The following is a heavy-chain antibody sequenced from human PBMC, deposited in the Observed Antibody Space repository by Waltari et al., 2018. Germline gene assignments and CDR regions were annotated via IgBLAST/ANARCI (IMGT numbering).Heavy chain of an antibody. CDR2: IIPIFCTA. CDR1: GGTFSSYA. J-gene: IGHJ4*02. Sequence: QVQLVQSGAEVKKPGSSVKVSCKASGGTFSSYAISWVRQAPGQGIEWMGGIIPIFCTANYAQKFQGGVTITADESTSTAYMELSSLRSEDTAVYYCARDYYGSGSYFVLGYYFDYWGQGTLVTVSS. CDR3: ARDYYGSGSYFVLGYYFDY. D-gene: IGHD3-10*01. V-gene: IGHV1-69*01.